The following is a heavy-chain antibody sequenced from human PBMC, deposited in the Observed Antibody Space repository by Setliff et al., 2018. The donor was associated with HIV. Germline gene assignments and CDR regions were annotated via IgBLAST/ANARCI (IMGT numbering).Heavy chain of an antibody. D-gene: IGHD6-6*01. J-gene: IGHJ4*02. CDR2: IYYSGST. CDR1: GGSISSSSYY. CDR3: ARLVCSSSSLDY. Sequence: PSETLSLTCTVSGGSISSSSYYWGWIRQAPGKGLQWIGSIYYSGSTYYTPSLKSRVAISMDTSKNQFSLKLTSVTAADTAVYYCARLVCSSSSLDYWGQGTLVTVSS. V-gene: IGHV4-39*01.